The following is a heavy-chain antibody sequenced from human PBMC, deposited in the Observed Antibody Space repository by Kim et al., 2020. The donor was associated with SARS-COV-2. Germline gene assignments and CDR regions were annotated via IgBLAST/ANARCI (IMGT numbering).Heavy chain of an antibody. CDR2: IKSKTDGGTT. D-gene: IGHD2-21*01. Sequence: GGSLRLSCAASGFTFSNAWMSWVRQAPGKGLEWVGRIKSKTDGGTTDYAAPVKGRFTISRDDSKNTLYLQMNSLKTEDTAVYYCTTDPTQSHIVVVIATPEYYWGQGTLVTVSS. CDR3: TTDPTQSHIVVVIATPEYY. V-gene: IGHV3-15*01. CDR1: GFTFSNAW. J-gene: IGHJ4*02.